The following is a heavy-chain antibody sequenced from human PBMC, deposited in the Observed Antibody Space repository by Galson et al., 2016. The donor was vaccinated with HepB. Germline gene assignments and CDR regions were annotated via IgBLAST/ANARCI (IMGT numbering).Heavy chain of an antibody. Sequence: SLRLSCAGSGFSFNDYAMNWVRQAPGTGLEWVSGISRSGDVPYYADSVKGRFRISRDNARSTVYLEMNSLRVDDSAVYYCAKVQGGYSVFWGQGMLVSVSS. CDR2: ISRSGDVP. CDR1: GFSFNDYA. V-gene: IGHV3-23*01. J-gene: IGHJ4*02. CDR3: AKVQGGYSVF. D-gene: IGHD5/OR15-5a*01.